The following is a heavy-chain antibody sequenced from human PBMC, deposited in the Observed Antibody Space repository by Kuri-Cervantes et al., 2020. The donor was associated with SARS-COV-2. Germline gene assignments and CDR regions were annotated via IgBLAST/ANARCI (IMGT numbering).Heavy chain of an antibody. Sequence: GGSLRLSCAASGFTFSSYSMNWVRQAPGKGLEWVSAISGSGGSTYYADPVKGRFTISRDNSKNTLYLQMNSLRAEDTAVYYCARDSSLSINGMDVWGQGTTVTVSS. CDR1: GFTFSSYS. CDR3: ARDSSLSINGMDV. V-gene: IGHV3-23*01. CDR2: ISGSGGST. J-gene: IGHJ6*02.